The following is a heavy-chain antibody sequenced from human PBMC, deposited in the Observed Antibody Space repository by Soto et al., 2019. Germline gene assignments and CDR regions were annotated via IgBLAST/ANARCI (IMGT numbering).Heavy chain of an antibody. CDR2: IVVGSGNT. D-gene: IGHD2-2*01. V-gene: IGHV1-58*02. CDR3: VFYSTTSCYGKFDY. CDR1: GFTFSNSA. J-gene: IGHJ4*02. Sequence: SVKVSCKASGFTFSNSAIQWMRQARGERLEWIGWIVVGSGNTNYAQKIQERVTIIRDMSTSTSYMELSSLTSEDTAVYYCVFYSTTSCYGKFDYWGQGTLVTVSS.